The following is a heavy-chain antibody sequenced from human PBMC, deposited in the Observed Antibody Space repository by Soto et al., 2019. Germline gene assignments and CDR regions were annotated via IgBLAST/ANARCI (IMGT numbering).Heavy chain of an antibody. CDR3: ATALYLRRIDDGSWSRFNWFDP. CDR1: GYTLTELS. CDR2: FDPEDGET. V-gene: IGHV1-24*01. J-gene: IGHJ5*02. D-gene: IGHD6-13*01. Sequence: GASVKVSCKVSGYTLTELSMHWVRQAPGKGLEWMGGFDPEDGETIYAQKFQGRVTMTEDTSTDTAYMELSSLRSEDTAVYYCATALYLRRIDDGSWSRFNWFDPWGQGTLVTVSS.